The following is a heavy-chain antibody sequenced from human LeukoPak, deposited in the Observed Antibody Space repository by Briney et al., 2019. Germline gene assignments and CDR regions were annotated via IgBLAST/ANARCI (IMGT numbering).Heavy chain of an antibody. CDR2: IKQDGSEK. D-gene: IGHD6-6*01. CDR3: ARDKSLYSSSSQISFDP. J-gene: IGHJ5*02. V-gene: IGHV3-7*01. Sequence: GGSLRLSCAASGFTFSSHWMSRVRQAPGKGLEWVANIKQDGSEKYYVDSVKGRFTISRDNAKNSLYLQMNSLRAEDTAVYYCARDKSLYSSSSQISFDPWGQGTLVTVSS. CDR1: GFTFSSHW.